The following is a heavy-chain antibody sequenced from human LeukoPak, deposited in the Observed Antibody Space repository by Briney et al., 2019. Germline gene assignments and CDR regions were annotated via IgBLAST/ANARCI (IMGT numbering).Heavy chain of an antibody. CDR2: IYHSGST. V-gene: IGHV4-38-2*01. CDR3: ARLMGTTNYFDY. CDR1: GYSISSGYY. J-gene: IGHJ4*02. D-gene: IGHD4-11*01. Sequence: KSSETLSLTCAVSGYSISSGYYWGWIRQPPGQGLEWIGSIYHSGSTYYNPSLKSRVTISVDTSKNQFSLKLSSVTAADTAVYYCARLMGTTNYFDYWGQGTLVTVSS.